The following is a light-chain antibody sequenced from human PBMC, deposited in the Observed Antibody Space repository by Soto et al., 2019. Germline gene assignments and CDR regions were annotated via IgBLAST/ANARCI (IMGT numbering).Light chain of an antibody. CDR1: GGDIGAYNY. Sequence: QSALTQPASVSGSLGQSITLSCTGSGGDIGAYNYVSWYQQHPGKAPKLIVYGVTHRPSGVSSRFSASKSAYTPSLTISALQAEDEADYYCSSFTTTYFYVFGPGTKLTVL. V-gene: IGLV2-14*01. J-gene: IGLJ1*01. CDR3: SSFTTTYFYV. CDR2: GVT.